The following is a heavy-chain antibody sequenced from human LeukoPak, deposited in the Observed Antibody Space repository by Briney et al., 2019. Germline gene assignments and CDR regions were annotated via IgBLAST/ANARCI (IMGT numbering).Heavy chain of an antibody. CDR2: ISGSGTYM. J-gene: IGHJ3*02. Sequence: GGSLRLSCAASGFTFSSYWMHWVRQAPGKGLEWVSSISGSGTYMYYADSLKGRFTISRDNAKNSLYLQMNSLRAEDTAVYYCARVLDITGTIFDAFDIWGQGTMVTVSS. CDR1: GFTFSSYW. V-gene: IGHV3-21*01. CDR3: ARVLDITGTIFDAFDI. D-gene: IGHD1-20*01.